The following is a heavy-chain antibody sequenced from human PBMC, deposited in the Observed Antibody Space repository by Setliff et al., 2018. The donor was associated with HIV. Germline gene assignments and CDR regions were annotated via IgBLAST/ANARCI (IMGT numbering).Heavy chain of an antibody. J-gene: IGHJ4*02. Sequence: SETLSLTCAVSGYSISSGYYWGWIRQPPGRGLEWIGNIYHSGGTHYNPSLRSRVTISVDTSKNHFSLKLNAVTAADTAVYYCARRPPLTTGREYYFDFWGQGTLVTVSS. CDR1: GYSISSGYY. D-gene: IGHD1-1*01. V-gene: IGHV4-38-2*01. CDR2: IYHSGGT. CDR3: ARRPPLTTGREYYFDF.